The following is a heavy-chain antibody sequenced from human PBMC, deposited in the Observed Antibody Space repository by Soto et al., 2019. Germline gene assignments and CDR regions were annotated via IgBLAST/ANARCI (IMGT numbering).Heavy chain of an antibody. V-gene: IGHV5-51*01. J-gene: IGHJ4*02. Sequence: PGESLKISCKGSGYNYDTYWIAWVRQMPGKGPEWMGIIFPRDSDTRYRPSFQGQVTISADRSTTTAYLQWYSLKASDTAMYYCARSYYDSSGYYYDMDYWGQGTLVTVSS. CDR2: IFPRDSDT. CDR1: GYNYDTYW. D-gene: IGHD3-22*01. CDR3: ARSYYDSSGYYYDMDY.